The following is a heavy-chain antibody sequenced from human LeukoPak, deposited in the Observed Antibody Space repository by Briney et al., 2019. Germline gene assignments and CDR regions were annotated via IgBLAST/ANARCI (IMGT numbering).Heavy chain of an antibody. CDR2: IWYDRSNK. V-gene: IGHV3-33*06. J-gene: IGHJ4*02. CDR3: LKEGYESSGYYPSFDY. D-gene: IGHD3-22*01. Sequence: PGTSLRLSCAASGFTFSAYGMHWVRQAPGKGLEWVAVIWYDRSNKYYGDSVKGRFTISRDNSKKTLYLQMNSLRAEDTAVYYWLKEGYESSGYYPSFDYWGQGTLVTVSS. CDR1: GFTFSAYG.